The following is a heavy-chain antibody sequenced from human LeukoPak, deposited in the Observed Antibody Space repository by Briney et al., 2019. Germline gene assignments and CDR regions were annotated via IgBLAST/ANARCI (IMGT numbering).Heavy chain of an antibody. J-gene: IGHJ4*02. Sequence: PGGSLRLSCAASGFSFSSYSMNWVRQAPGKGLEWVSSIVSSPSTYIYYADSVKGRFTISRDNAKNSLYLQMNSLRAEDTAVYYCAREIFWLGPIDYWGQGTLVTVSS. CDR3: AREIFWLGPIDY. D-gene: IGHD3-3*01. CDR1: GFSFSSYS. CDR2: IVSSPSTYI. V-gene: IGHV3-21*01.